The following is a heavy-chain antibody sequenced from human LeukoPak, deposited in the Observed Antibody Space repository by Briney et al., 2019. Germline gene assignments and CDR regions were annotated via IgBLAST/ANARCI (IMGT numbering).Heavy chain of an antibody. CDR2: ISAYNGNT. D-gene: IGHD3-3*01. J-gene: IGHJ4*02. CDR1: GYTFTSYG. CDR3: ARDLKPITIFGVGDY. V-gene: IGHV1-18*01. Sequence: ASVKVSCKASGYTFTSYGISWVRQAPGQGLEWMGWISAYNGNTNYAQKLQGRVTMTTDTSTSTAYMELRSLRSDDTAAYYCARDLKPITIFGVGDYWGQGTLVTVSS.